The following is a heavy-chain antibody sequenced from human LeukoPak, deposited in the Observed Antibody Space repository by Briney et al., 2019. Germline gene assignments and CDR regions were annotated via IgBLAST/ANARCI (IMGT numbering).Heavy chain of an antibody. CDR3: ARDRYGYFQH. CDR1: AFTFSNYA. CDR2: ITASGGST. D-gene: IGHD5-18*01. J-gene: IGHJ1*01. Sequence: GGSLRLSCATSAFTFSNYAMSWVRQAPGKGLQWVSGITASGGSTYYADSVKGRFTISRDNSKNTLYLQMNSLRAEDTAVYYCARDRYGYFQHWGQGTLVTVSS. V-gene: IGHV3-23*01.